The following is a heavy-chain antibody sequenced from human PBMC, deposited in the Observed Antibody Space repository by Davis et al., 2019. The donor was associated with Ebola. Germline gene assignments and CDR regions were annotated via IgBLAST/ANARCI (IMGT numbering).Heavy chain of an antibody. CDR3: AKDPTTELVWFMFDP. CDR1: GFTFSSYA. J-gene: IGHJ5*02. D-gene: IGHD3-10*01. CDR2: ISGSGGST. V-gene: IGHV3-23*01. Sequence: GGSLRLSCAASGFTFSSYAMSWVRQAPGKGLEWVSAISGSGGSTYYADSVKGRFTISRDNSKNMLYLQMNSLRAEDTAVYYCAKDPTTELVWFMFDPWGQGTLVTVSS.